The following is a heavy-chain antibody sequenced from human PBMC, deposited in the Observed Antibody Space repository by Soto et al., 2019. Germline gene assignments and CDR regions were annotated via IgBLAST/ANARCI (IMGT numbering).Heavy chain of an antibody. V-gene: IGHV3-48*02. CDR1: GFTFSSYS. CDR3: ARARTYYDFWSGSTNLDY. CDR2: ISSSSSTI. J-gene: IGHJ4*02. D-gene: IGHD3-3*01. Sequence: GGSLRLSCAASGFTFSSYSMNWVRQAPGKGLEWVSYISSSSSTIYYADSVKGRFTISRDNAKNSLYLQMNSLRDEDTALYYCARARTYYDFWSGSTNLDYWGQGTLVTVSS.